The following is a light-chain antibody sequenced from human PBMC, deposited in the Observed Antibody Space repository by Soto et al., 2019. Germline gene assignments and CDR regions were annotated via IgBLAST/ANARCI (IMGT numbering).Light chain of an antibody. V-gene: IGLV2-14*01. CDR3: SSYTRRSTLV. J-gene: IGLJ1*01. Sequence: QSALTQPASVSGSPGQSITISCTGTTSDVGGYNYVSWYQQHPGKAPKLMIYEVSNRPSGVSNRFSGSKSDNTASLTISGLQAEDDGDYYCSSYTRRSTLVFGTGTKLTVL. CDR1: TSDVGGYNY. CDR2: EVS.